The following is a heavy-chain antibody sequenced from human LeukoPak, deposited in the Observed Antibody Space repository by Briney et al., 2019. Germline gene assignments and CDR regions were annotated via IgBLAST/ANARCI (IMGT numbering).Heavy chain of an antibody. CDR1: GDSISSGGYS. D-gene: IGHD2-15*01. J-gene: IGHJ4*02. V-gene: IGHV4-30-2*01. CDR3: ASSEYCSGGSCYSRPDY. Sequence: SETLSLTCAVSGDSISSGGYSWSWIRQPPGKGLEWIGYIYHSGNTYYKPSLKSRVTMSVDRSKNQFSLKLSSVTAADTAVYYCASSEYCSGGSCYSRPDYWGQGTLVTVSS. CDR2: IYHSGNT.